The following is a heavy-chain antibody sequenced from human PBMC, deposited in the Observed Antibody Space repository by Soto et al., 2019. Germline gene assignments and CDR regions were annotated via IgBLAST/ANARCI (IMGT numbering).Heavy chain of an antibody. CDR1: GFTFSNYA. V-gene: IGHV3-23*01. D-gene: IGHD6-13*01. J-gene: IGHJ4*02. CDR2: ISGSGGST. Sequence: EVQLLESGGGLVQPGGSLRLSCAASGFTFSNYAVTWVRQAPGKGLEWVSTISGSGGSTYYADSVKGRYTISRDNSKTTLYLQMNSLRAEDKAVYYCAKDKGSSWYEIDYWGQGTLVTVSS. CDR3: AKDKGSSWYEIDY.